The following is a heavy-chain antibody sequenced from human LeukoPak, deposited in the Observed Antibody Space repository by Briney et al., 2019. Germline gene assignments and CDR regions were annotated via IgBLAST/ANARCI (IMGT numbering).Heavy chain of an antibody. CDR1: GFTFSSYG. Sequence: PGRSLRLSCAASGFTFSSYGMHWVRQAPGKGLEWVAVIWYDGSNKYYADSVKGRFTISRDNSKNTLYLQMNSLRAEDTAVYYCASSLSGYSSSWYGRWGQGTLVTVSS. D-gene: IGHD6-13*01. CDR2: IWYDGSNK. V-gene: IGHV3-33*01. J-gene: IGHJ4*02. CDR3: ASSLSGYSSSWYGR.